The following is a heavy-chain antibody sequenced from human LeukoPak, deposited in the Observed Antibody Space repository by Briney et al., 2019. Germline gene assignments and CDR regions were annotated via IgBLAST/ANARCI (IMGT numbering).Heavy chain of an antibody. D-gene: IGHD1-14*01. V-gene: IGHV1-46*01. CDR1: GYTFTSYY. CDR3: ARGRPVDY. J-gene: IGHJ4*02. CDR2: INPNGGST. Sequence: ASVKVSCKASGYTFTSYYVVWVRQAPGQGLEWMGIINPNGGSTTYAQKFQGRVTMTRDTSTSTVYMELSSLRSDDTAVYCCARGRPVDYCGQGTLVTVSS.